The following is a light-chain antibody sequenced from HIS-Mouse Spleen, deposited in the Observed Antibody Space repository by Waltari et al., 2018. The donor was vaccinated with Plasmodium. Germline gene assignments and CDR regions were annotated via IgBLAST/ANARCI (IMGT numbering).Light chain of an antibody. J-gene: IGLJ1*01. CDR1: SSDVGGYNY. V-gene: IGLV2-11*01. CDR3: CSYAGSYTYV. CDR2: DVS. Sequence: QSALTQPRSVSGSPGQSVTISCPGTSSDVGGYNYVSWYQQHPGKAPKVMIYDVSKRPSGVPDRFSGSKSGNTASLTISGLQAEDEADYYCCSYAGSYTYVFGTGTKVTVL.